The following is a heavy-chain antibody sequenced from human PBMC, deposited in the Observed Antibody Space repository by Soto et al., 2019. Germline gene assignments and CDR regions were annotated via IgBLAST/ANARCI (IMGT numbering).Heavy chain of an antibody. CDR1: GYSFINYP. D-gene: IGHD3-22*01. V-gene: IGHV1-3*01. Sequence: QVQLVQSGAEVKKPGASVKVSCKASGYSFINYPMQWVRQAPGQSLEWMGWINAGNSNTKYSQNFQGRVTITRDASASTAYMELGSLRSEDTAVYYCATTYYYDGAGVDAVDLWGQGTMVIVSP. J-gene: IGHJ3*01. CDR3: ATTYYYDGAGVDAVDL. CDR2: INAGNSNT.